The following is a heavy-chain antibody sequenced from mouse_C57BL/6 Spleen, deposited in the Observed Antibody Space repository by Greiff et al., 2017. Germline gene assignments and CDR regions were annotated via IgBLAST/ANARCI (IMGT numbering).Heavy chain of an antibody. D-gene: IGHD1-1*01. CDR1: GYTFTSYW. CDR3: ARPYGSSHYYAMDY. V-gene: IGHV1-55*01. CDR2: IYPGSGST. Sequence: VQLQQPGAELVKPGASVKMSCKASGYTFTSYWITWVKQRPGQGLEWIGDIYPGSGSTNYNEKFKSKATLTVDTSSSTAYMQLSSLTSEDSAVYYCARPYGSSHYYAMDYWGQGTSVTVSS. J-gene: IGHJ4*01.